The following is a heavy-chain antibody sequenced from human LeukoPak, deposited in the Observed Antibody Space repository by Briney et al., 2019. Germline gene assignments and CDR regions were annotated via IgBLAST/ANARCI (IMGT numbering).Heavy chain of an antibody. CDR1: GFTFSTYG. V-gene: IGHV3-30*02. CDR2: IRYDGSNN. Sequence: GGSLRLSCAASGFTFSTYGMHWVRQAPGKGLEGVAFIRYDGSNNYYADSLKGRFTISRDNSKNTLYLQVNSLRAEDTAVYYCAKDEGVYCSGGSCYSFDYWGQGTLVTVSS. J-gene: IGHJ4*02. D-gene: IGHD2-15*01. CDR3: AKDEGVYCSGGSCYSFDY.